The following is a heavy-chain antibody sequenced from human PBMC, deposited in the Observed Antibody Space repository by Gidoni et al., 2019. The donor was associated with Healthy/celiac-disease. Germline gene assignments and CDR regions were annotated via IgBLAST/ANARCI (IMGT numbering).Heavy chain of an antibody. J-gene: IGHJ6*02. CDR3: AKDISFGIAAARMDV. Sequence: EVQLVEPGGGLVQPGRSLRLSCAASGFTFDDYAMHWVRQAPGKGLEWVSGISWNSGSIGYADSVKGRFTISRDNAKNSLYLQMNSLRAEDTALYYCAKDISFGIAAARMDVWGQGTTVTVSS. D-gene: IGHD6-13*01. V-gene: IGHV3-9*01. CDR2: ISWNSGSI. CDR1: GFTFDDYA.